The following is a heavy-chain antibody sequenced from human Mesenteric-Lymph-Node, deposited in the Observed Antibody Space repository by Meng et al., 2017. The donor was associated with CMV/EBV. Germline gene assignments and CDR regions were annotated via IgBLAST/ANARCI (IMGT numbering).Heavy chain of an antibody. CDR1: GGSVSSRNYY. Sequence: GGSLRLSCTVSGGSVSSRNYYWSWIRQLPGKGLEWVSVIYSGGISTYFADSVKGRFTISRDNSKNTLYLQMSSLRAEDTAVYYCAKAGYNSIWYQVDWYLDLWGRGTLVTVSS. CDR3: AKAGYNSIWYQVDWYLDL. V-gene: IGHV3-23*03. CDR2: IYSGGIST. D-gene: IGHD6-13*01. J-gene: IGHJ2*01.